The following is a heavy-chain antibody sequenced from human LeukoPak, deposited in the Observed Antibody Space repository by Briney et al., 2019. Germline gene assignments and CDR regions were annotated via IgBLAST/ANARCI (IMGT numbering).Heavy chain of an antibody. D-gene: IGHD6-13*01. CDR1: GFTFSSYA. Sequence: GGSLRLSCAASGFTFSSYAMSWVRQAPGKGLEWVSAISGGGGSTYYADSVKGRFTISRDNSKNTLYLQMNSLRAEDTAVYYCAKDRRDSSSWRPFYYFDYWGQGTLVTVSS. J-gene: IGHJ4*02. CDR2: ISGGGGST. V-gene: IGHV3-23*01. CDR3: AKDRRDSSSWRPFYYFDY.